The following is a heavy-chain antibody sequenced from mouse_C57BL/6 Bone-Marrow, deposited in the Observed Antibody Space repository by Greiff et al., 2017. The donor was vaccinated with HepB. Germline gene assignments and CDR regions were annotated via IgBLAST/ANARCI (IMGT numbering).Heavy chain of an antibody. CDR2: INPGSGGT. J-gene: IGHJ3*01. CDR1: GYAFTNYL. CDR3: ASHYYGFAY. V-gene: IGHV1-54*01. D-gene: IGHD1-2*01. Sequence: VQLQQSGAELVRPGTSVKVSCKASGYAFTNYLIEWVKQRPGQGLEWIGVINPGSGGTNYNEKFKGKATLTADKSSSTAYMQLSSLTSEDSAVYFCASHYYGFAYWGQGTLVTVSA.